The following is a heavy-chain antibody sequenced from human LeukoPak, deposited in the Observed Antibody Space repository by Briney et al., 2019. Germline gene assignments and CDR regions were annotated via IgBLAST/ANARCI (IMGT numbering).Heavy chain of an antibody. Sequence: SETLSLTCTVSGGSISGYYWSWVRQPAGKGLEWIGRIFTDGGTSYNPSLKSRVTMSVDTSKNQFSLKLSSVTAADTAVYYCARELPEGIDYWGQGTLVTVSS. CDR2: IFTDGGT. CDR3: ARELPEGIDY. D-gene: IGHD1-26*01. CDR1: GGSISGYY. V-gene: IGHV4-4*07. J-gene: IGHJ4*02.